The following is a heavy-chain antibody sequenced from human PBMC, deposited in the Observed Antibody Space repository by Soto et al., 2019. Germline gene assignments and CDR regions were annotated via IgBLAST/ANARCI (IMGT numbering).Heavy chain of an antibody. CDR2: IYHSGST. CDR1: GGSISSYY. D-gene: IGHD2-2*01. J-gene: IGHJ5*02. V-gene: IGHV4-59*12. CDR3: ARVPDR. Sequence: PSETLSLTCTVSGGSISSYYWSWIRQPPGKGLEWIGYIYHSGSTYYNPSLKSRVTISVDRSKNQFSLKLSSVTAADTAVNYCARVPDRWGQGTLVTVSS.